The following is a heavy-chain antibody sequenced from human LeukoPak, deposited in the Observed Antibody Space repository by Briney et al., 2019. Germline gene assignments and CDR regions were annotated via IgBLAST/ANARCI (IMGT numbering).Heavy chain of an antibody. CDR2: TYYRSKWYN. CDR1: GDSVSSNSVA. Sequence: SQTLSLTCAISGDSVSSNSVAWSWIRQSPSRGLEWLGGTYYRSKWYNDYAVSVKSRITINPDTSKNHFSLQLNSVTPEDTAVYYCAREEDCSSTSCYTSWFDPWGQGTLVTVSS. CDR3: AREEDCSSTSCYTSWFDP. V-gene: IGHV6-1*01. J-gene: IGHJ5*02. D-gene: IGHD2-2*02.